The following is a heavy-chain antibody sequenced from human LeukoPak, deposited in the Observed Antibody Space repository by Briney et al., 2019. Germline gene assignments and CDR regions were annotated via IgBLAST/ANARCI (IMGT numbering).Heavy chain of an antibody. J-gene: IGHJ4*02. CDR3: AINRLGYCSGGSCYSLYY. CDR2: FDPEDGET. D-gene: IGHD2-15*01. V-gene: IGHV1-24*01. CDR1: GYTLTELS. Sequence: ASVKVSCKVSGYTLTELSMHWVRQAPGKGLEWMGGFDPEDGETIYAQKFQGRVTMTEDTSTDTAYMELSSLRSEDTAVYYCAINRLGYCSGGSCYSLYYRGQVTLVTVSS.